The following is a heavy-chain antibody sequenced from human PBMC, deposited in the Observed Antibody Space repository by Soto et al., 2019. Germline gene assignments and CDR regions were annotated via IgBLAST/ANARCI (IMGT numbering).Heavy chain of an antibody. CDR3: ARDQILD. J-gene: IGHJ4*02. Sequence: QVQLVESGGGVVQPGRSLRLSCAASGFTFSSYGMQWVSQAPGKGLEWVAVIWYDGSNKYYADSVKGRFTISRDNSKNTLYLQMNSLRDEDTAVYYCARDQILDWGQATLLTVSS. CDR1: GFTFSSYG. V-gene: IGHV3-33*01. CDR2: IWYDGSNK.